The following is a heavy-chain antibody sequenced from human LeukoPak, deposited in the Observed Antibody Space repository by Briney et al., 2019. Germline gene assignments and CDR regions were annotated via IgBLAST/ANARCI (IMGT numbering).Heavy chain of an antibody. CDR3: AINSLGYCTNGVCYLNAFDI. CDR1: GGTFSSYA. Sequence: SVKVSFKASGGTFSSYAISWVRQAPGQGLEWMGGIIPIFGTANYSQKFQGRVTITADESTSTAYMELSSLRSEDTAVYYCAINSLGYCTNGVCYLNAFDIWGQGTMVTVSS. J-gene: IGHJ3*02. D-gene: IGHD2-8*01. CDR2: IIPIFGTA. V-gene: IGHV1-69*01.